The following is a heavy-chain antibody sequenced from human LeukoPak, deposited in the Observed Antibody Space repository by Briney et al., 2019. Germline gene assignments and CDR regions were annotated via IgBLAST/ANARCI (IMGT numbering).Heavy chain of an antibody. V-gene: IGHV5-51*01. Sequence: GESLKISCKGSGYSFNTYWIGWVRQMPGKGLEWMGIIYPGDSDTRYSPSFQGQVTISADKSISTAYLQWSSLKASDTAMYYCARLAMSSSWYPGSYYYYMDVWGKGTTVTIS. CDR3: ARLAMSSSWYPGSYYYYMDV. CDR1: GYSFNTYW. D-gene: IGHD6-13*01. CDR2: IYPGDSDT. J-gene: IGHJ6*03.